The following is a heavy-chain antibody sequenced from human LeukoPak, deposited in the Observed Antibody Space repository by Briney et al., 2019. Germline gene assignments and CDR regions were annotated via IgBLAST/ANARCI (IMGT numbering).Heavy chain of an antibody. V-gene: IGHV1-69*04. Sequence: GASVKVSCKASGGTFSSYAISWVRQAPGQGLEWMGRIIPILGIANYAQKFQGRVTITADKSTSTAYMELSSLRSDDTAVYYCARTKTTVTTNDWFDPWGQGTLVTVSS. CDR1: GGTFSSYA. D-gene: IGHD4-17*01. CDR2: IIPILGIA. J-gene: IGHJ5*02. CDR3: ARTKTTVTTNDWFDP.